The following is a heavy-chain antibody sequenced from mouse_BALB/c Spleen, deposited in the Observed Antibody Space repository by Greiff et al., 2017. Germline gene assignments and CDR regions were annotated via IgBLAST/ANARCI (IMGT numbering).Heavy chain of an antibody. D-gene: IGHD2-14*01. Sequence: DVHLVESGGGLVQPGGSLKLSCAASGFTFSSYGMSWVRQTPDKRLELVATINSNGGSTYYPDSVKGRFTISRDNAKNTLYLQMSSLKSEDTAMYYWERVRWVRREFYARDYGGQGPSVPVSS. CDR3: ERVRWVRREFYARDY. CDR2: INSNGGST. J-gene: IGHJ4*01. CDR1: GFTFSSYG. V-gene: IGHV5-6-3*01.